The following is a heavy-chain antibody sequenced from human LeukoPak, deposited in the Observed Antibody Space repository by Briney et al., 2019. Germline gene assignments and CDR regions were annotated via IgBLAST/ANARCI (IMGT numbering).Heavy chain of an antibody. CDR1: GYTFTSYD. CDR3: ARVLYSSSWYGDYNWFDP. Sequence: GSVKVSCKASGYTFTSYDINWVRQATGQGLEWMGWMNPNSGNTGYAQKFQGRVTMTRNTSISTAYMELSSLRSEDTAVYYCARVLYSSSWYGDYNWFDPWGQGTLVTASS. V-gene: IGHV1-8*01. CDR2: MNPNSGNT. D-gene: IGHD6-13*01. J-gene: IGHJ5*02.